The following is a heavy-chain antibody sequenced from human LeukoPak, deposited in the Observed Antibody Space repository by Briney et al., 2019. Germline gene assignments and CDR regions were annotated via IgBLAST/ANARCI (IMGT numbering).Heavy chain of an antibody. CDR1: GGSIRSSSYY. Sequence: PSETLSLTCTVSGGSIRSSSYYWGWIRQPPGKGLEWIGNIYYSGSTFYNPSLKSRVTISVDRSKNQFSLKLSSVTAADTAVYYCARDPYYYDGSGPDAFDIWGQGTMVTVSS. CDR2: IYYSGST. D-gene: IGHD3-22*01. J-gene: IGHJ3*02. CDR3: ARDPYYYDGSGPDAFDI. V-gene: IGHV4-39*07.